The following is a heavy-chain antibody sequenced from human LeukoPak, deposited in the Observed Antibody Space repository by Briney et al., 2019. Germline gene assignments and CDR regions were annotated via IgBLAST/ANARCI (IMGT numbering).Heavy chain of an antibody. CDR2: IYYSGST. V-gene: IGHV4-39*01. CDR1: GGSISSSSYY. Sequence: SETLSLTCTVSGGSISSSSYYWGWIRQPPGKGLEWIGSIYYSGSTYYNPSLKSRVTISVDTSKNQFSLKLSSVTAADTAVYYCAKFYGDYDVGTFGIWGQGTMVTVSS. D-gene: IGHD4-17*01. J-gene: IGHJ3*02. CDR3: AKFYGDYDVGTFGI.